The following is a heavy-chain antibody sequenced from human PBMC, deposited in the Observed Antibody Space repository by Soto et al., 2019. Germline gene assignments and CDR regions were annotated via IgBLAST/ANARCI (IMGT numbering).Heavy chain of an antibody. J-gene: IGHJ6*02. Sequence: KPSETLSLTCTVSGGSISSSSYYWGWIRQPPGKGLEWIGSIYYSGSTYYNPSLKSRVTISVDTSKNQFSLKLSSVTAADTAVYYCARLQGTMVRGVLYYYYYGMDVWGQGTTVTVSS. CDR3: ARLQGTMVRGVLYYYYYGMDV. CDR2: IYYSGST. D-gene: IGHD3-10*01. V-gene: IGHV4-39*01. CDR1: GGSISSSSYY.